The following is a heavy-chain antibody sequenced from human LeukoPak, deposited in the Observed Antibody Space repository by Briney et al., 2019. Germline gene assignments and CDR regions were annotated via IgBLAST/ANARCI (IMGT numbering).Heavy chain of an antibody. J-gene: IGHJ6*03. CDR2: ISSSSSTI. Sequence: GGSLRLSCAASGFTFSSYSMNWARQAPGKGLEWLSYISSSSSTIYYADSVKGRFTISRDNAKNSLYLQMNSLRAEDTAVYYCARELVTDYYYYYMDVWRKGTTVTVSS. V-gene: IGHV3-48*01. CDR3: ARELVTDYYYYYMDV. D-gene: IGHD1-26*01. CDR1: GFTFSSYS.